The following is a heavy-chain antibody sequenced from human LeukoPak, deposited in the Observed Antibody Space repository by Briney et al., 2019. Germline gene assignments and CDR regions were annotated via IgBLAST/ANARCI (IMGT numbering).Heavy chain of an antibody. CDR1: GYTFTSYG. Sequence: ASVKVSCKASGYTFTSYGISWVRQAPGQGLEWMGWISAYNGNTNYAQKLKGRVTMTTDTSTSTAYMELRSLRSDDTAVYYCARGEDIVVVPAAARSDYWGQGTLVTVSS. V-gene: IGHV1-18*01. CDR2: ISAYNGNT. D-gene: IGHD2-2*01. J-gene: IGHJ4*02. CDR3: ARGEDIVVVPAAARSDY.